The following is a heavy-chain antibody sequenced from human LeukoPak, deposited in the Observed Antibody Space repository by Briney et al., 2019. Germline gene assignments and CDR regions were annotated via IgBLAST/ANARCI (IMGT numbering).Heavy chain of an antibody. CDR2: IYYTGRT. Sequence: SETLSLTCSVSGGSITGYHWSWIRQSPGKGLEWIGYIYYTGRTKYNPSVQRRGTILVEKTKNKSSQRLRTVTSADTAVYFCTRVSIHGDSDYWGQGTLVTVSS. V-gene: IGHV4-59*01. CDR1: GGSITGYH. J-gene: IGHJ4*02. CDR3: TRVSIHGDSDY.